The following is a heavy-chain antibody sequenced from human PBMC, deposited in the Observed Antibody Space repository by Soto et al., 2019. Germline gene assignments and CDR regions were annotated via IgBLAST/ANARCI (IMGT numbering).Heavy chain of an antibody. V-gene: IGHV4-38-2*01. J-gene: IGHJ6*02. CDR3: ASCPIYYYYGMDV. CDR1: GYSISSGYY. CDR2: IYHSGST. Sequence: ETLSLTCAVSGYSISSGYYWGWIRQPPGKGLEWIGSIYHSGSTYYNPSLKSRVTISVDTSKNQFSLKLSSVTAADTAVYYCASCPIYYYYGMDVWGQGTTVTVSS.